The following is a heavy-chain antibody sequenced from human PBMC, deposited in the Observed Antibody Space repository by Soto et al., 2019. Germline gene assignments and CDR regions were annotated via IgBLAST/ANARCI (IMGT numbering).Heavy chain of an antibody. CDR3: AKDASNYHDSSDFNFRNYYSYYRGMDV. CDR2: ISFDGSNK. CDR1: GFTFSSYG. V-gene: IGHV3-30*18. D-gene: IGHD3-22*01. Sequence: QVQLVESGGGVVQPGRSLRLSCAASGFTFSSYGMHWVRQAPGKGLEWVAVISFDGSNKNYAEFVKGRLIISRDNSKNTLYLRMNSLRVEDTAVYYCAKDASNYHDSSDFNFRNYYSYYRGMDVWGQGTTVAVSS. J-gene: IGHJ6*02.